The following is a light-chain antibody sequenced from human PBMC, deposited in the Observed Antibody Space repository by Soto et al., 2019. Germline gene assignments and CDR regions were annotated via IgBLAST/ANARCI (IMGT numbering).Light chain of an antibody. J-gene: IGLJ1*01. V-gene: IGLV1-51*01. CDR1: SSNIGNNY. CDR2: DNN. CDR3: GTWDSSLSAGV. Sequence: SVLTQPPSVSATPGQTVTISCSGSSSNIGNNYVSWYQQLPGTAPKLLIYDNNKRPSEIPDRFSGSKSGPSATLGITGLQTGDEADYYCGTWDSSLSAGVFGTGTKVTVL.